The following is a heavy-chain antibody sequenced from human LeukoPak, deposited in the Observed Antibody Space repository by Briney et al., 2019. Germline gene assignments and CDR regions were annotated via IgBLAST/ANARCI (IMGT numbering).Heavy chain of an antibody. V-gene: IGHV3-23*01. CDR1: AFSLSAYN. J-gene: IGHJ6*02. CDR2: ISDSGGST. CDR3: AKDKDSSDWQTYYYYGMDV. Sequence: GGSLRLSCAASAFSLSAYNMKWVRQAPGKGREWVSAISDSGGSTYYADSVKGRFTISRDNSKNTLYLQMNSLRAEDTAVYYCAKDKDSSDWQTYYYYGMDVWGQGTTVTVSS. D-gene: IGHD6-19*01.